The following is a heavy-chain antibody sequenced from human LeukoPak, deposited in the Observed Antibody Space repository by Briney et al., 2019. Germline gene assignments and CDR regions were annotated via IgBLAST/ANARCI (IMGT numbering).Heavy chain of an antibody. CDR2: INHSGST. D-gene: IGHD1-26*01. Sequence: SETLSLTCAVYGGSFSGYYWSWIRQPPGKGLEWIGEINHSGSTNYNPSLKSRVTISVDTSKNQFSLKLSSVTAADTAVYYCARGKESGSHLDYWGQGTLVTVSS. J-gene: IGHJ4*02. CDR3: ARGKESGSHLDY. CDR1: GGSFSGYY. V-gene: IGHV4-34*01.